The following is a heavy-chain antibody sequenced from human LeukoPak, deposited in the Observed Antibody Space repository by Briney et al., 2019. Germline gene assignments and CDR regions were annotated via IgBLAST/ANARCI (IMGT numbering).Heavy chain of an antibody. CDR3: AKDKSYYDILTGYYKLYYYCYMDV. CDR1: GFTFSSYG. CDR2: IRYDGSNK. Sequence: GGSLRLSCAASGFTFSSYGMHWVRQAPGKGLEWVAFIRYDGSNKYYADSVKGRFTISRDNSKNTLYLQMNSLRAEDTAVYYCAKDKSYYDILTGYYKLYYYCYMDVWGKGTTVTISS. J-gene: IGHJ6*03. D-gene: IGHD3-9*01. V-gene: IGHV3-30*02.